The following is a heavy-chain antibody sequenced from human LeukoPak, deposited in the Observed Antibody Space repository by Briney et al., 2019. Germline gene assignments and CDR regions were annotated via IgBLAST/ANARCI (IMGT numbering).Heavy chain of an antibody. CDR2: ISYDGSGK. Sequence: GGSLRLSCAASGFTFSSYGMHWVRQAPGKGLEWVAVISYDGSGKYYADSVKGRFTISRDNSKNTLYLQMNSLRAEDTAVYYCAKDRGFWSGYGVFDYWGQGTLVTVSS. D-gene: IGHD3-3*01. CDR1: GFTFSSYG. V-gene: IGHV3-30*18. CDR3: AKDRGFWSGYGVFDY. J-gene: IGHJ4*02.